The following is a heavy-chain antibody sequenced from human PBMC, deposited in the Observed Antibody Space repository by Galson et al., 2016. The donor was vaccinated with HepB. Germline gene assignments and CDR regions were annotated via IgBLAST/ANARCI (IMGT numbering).Heavy chain of an antibody. CDR3: ARVEYACSTGSNRFDY. V-gene: IGHV1-8*02. J-gene: IGHJ4*02. CDR1: GYTFTSYD. CDR2: MNPNSGNT. Sequence: SVKVSCKASGYTFTSYDIHWVRQATGQGLEWMGWMNPNSGNTAYAQRFPGRVTLTRSTSKTTVYMELSSLRSEDMAMYYCARVEYACSTGSNRFDYWGQGTLVTVSS. D-gene: IGHD3-10*02.